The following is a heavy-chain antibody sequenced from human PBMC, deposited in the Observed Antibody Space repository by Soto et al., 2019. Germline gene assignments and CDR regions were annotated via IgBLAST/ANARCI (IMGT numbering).Heavy chain of an antibody. CDR2: IYYSGST. CDR1: GGSVSSGSYY. Sequence: SETLSLTCTVSGGSVSSGSYYWSWIRQPPGKGLEWIGYIYYSGSTNNNPSLKSRVTISVDTSKNQFSLKLSSVTAADTAVYYCARGSGSQNWFDPWGQGTLVTV. D-gene: IGHD1-26*01. J-gene: IGHJ5*02. V-gene: IGHV4-61*01. CDR3: ARGSGSQNWFDP.